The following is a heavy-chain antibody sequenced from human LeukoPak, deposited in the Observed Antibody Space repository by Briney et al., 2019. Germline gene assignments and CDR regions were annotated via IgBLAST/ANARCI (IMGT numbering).Heavy chain of an antibody. Sequence: SETLSLTCTVSGGSMSSYCWSWIRQSPGKGLEWIGYIYYSGSTNYNPSLKSRVTISVDTSKNQFSLKLSSVTAVDTAVYYCARGPVGGATYYDGDAFDIWGQGTMVTVSS. J-gene: IGHJ3*02. CDR2: IYYSGST. D-gene: IGHD1-26*01. V-gene: IGHV4-59*01. CDR1: GGSMSSYC. CDR3: ARGPVGGATYYDGDAFDI.